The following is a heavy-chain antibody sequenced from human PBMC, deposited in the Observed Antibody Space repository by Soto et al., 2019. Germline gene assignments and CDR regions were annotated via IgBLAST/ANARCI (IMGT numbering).Heavy chain of an antibody. J-gene: IGHJ4*02. D-gene: IGHD2-2*01. Sequence: PGGSLRHSCSAAVPISCRYRMHRLRQAPGKGLVWVSRINSDGSSTSYADSVKGRFTISRDNAKNTLYLQMNSLRAEDTAVYYCASPTRFVGLDYWGQGT. CDR3: ASPTRFVGLDY. V-gene: IGHV3-74*01. CDR1: VPISCRYR. CDR2: INSDGSST.